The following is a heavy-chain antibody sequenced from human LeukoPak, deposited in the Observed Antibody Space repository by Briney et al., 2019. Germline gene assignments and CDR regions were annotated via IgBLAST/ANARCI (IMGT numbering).Heavy chain of an antibody. Sequence: GGSLRLSCAASGFTFSSYDMHLVRQATGKGLEWVSVIGTAGDTYYPGSVKGRFTISRENAKNSLYLQMNSLRAGDTAVYYCARGGKIGTTVTSLIPSRYFDLWGRGTLVTVSS. CDR2: IGTAGDT. CDR1: GFTFSSYD. V-gene: IGHV3-13*01. J-gene: IGHJ2*01. CDR3: ARGGKIGTTVTSLIPSRYFDL. D-gene: IGHD4-17*01.